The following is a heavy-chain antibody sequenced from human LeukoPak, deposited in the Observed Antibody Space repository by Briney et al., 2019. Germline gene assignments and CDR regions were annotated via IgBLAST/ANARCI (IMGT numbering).Heavy chain of an antibody. D-gene: IGHD2-21*01. Sequence: GGSLRLSCAASGFTFSNYNMNWVRQAPGKGLEWLANIKPDGSEKSYVDSVKGRFTISRDNAKNSLYLQMNSLRAEDTAVYYCARSGLVDAFDIWGQGTLVTVSS. CDR1: GFTFSNYN. J-gene: IGHJ3*02. CDR2: IKPDGSEK. V-gene: IGHV3-7*01. CDR3: ARSGLVDAFDI.